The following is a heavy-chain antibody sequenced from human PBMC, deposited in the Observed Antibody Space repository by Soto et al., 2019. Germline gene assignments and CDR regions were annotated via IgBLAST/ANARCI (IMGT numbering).Heavy chain of an antibody. J-gene: IGHJ6*02. CDR3: TSFGGNYDFWSGYPLDV. D-gene: IGHD3-3*01. CDR2: IRSKAYGGTT. Sequence: GGSLRLSCTASGFTFGDYAMSWFRQAPGKWLEWVGFIRSKAYGGTTEYAASVKGRFTISRDDSKSIAYLQMNSLKTEDTAVYYCTSFGGNYDFWSGYPLDVWGQGXTVTVYS. CDR1: GFTFGDYA. V-gene: IGHV3-49*03.